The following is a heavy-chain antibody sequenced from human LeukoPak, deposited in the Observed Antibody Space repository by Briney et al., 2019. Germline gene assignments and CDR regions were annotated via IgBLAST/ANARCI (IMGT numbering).Heavy chain of an antibody. V-gene: IGHV3-30-3*01. CDR2: ISYDGSNK. CDR1: GFTFSSYA. Sequence: PGGSLRLSCAASGFTFSSYAMHWVRQAPGKGLEWVAVISYDGSNKYYADSVKGRFTISRDNAKNLLFLQVGSLRAEDTAVYYCARDTRTFDYWGQGTLVTVSS. J-gene: IGHJ4*02. CDR3: ARDTRTFDY. D-gene: IGHD1-26*01.